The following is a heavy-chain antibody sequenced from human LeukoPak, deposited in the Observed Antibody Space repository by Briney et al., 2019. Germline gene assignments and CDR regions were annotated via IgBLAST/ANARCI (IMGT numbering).Heavy chain of an antibody. CDR1: GYTFTSYA. CDR2: ISAGNGNT. D-gene: IGHD1-26*01. Sequence: GASVNVSCKASGYTFTSYAIHWVRQAPGQRLEWMGWISAGNGNTKYSQNFRGRVTFISNTSATTAFMELSSLRSEDAAVYYCARDSGSGNNDYWGQGTLVTVSS. CDR3: ARDSGSGNNDY. V-gene: IGHV1-3*01. J-gene: IGHJ4*02.